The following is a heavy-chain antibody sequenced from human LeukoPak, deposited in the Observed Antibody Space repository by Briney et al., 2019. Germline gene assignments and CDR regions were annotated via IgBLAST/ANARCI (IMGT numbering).Heavy chain of an antibody. Sequence: PGGSLRLSCAASGFTFSSYEMNWVRQAPGKGLEWVSYISTSGNTKFYADSVKGRFTISRDNAKNTLYLQMNSLRAEDTAVYYCAKGQPGRDDFDYWGQGTLVTVSS. D-gene: IGHD5-24*01. CDR2: ISTSGNTK. CDR3: AKGQPGRDDFDY. V-gene: IGHV3-48*03. J-gene: IGHJ4*02. CDR1: GFTFSSYE.